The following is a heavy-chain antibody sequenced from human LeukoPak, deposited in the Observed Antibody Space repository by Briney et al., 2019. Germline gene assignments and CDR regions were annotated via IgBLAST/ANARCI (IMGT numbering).Heavy chain of an antibody. CDR3: ARGDY. V-gene: IGHV4-31*03. Sequence: SETLSLTCTVSGASISSVGYYWSWIRQHPGKGLEWIGFISYTGSSYYNSSLQSRVLISRDTFKNQFSLKMNSVIVADTALYYCARGDYWGRGTLVTVSS. CDR2: ISYTGSS. J-gene: IGHJ4*02. CDR1: GASISSVGYY.